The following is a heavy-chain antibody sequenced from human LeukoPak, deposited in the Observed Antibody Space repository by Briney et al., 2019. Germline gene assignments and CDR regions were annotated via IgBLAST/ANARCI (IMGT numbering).Heavy chain of an antibody. Sequence: SVKVSCKASGGTFSSYAISWVRQAPGQGLEWMGRIIPIFGTANYAQKLQGRVTITTDESTSTAYMGLSSLRSEDTAVYYCARDYFAGGWMVDAFDIWGQGTMVTVSS. CDR2: IIPIFGTA. J-gene: IGHJ3*02. CDR1: GGTFSSYA. V-gene: IGHV1-69*05. CDR3: ARDYFAGGWMVDAFDI. D-gene: IGHD6-19*01.